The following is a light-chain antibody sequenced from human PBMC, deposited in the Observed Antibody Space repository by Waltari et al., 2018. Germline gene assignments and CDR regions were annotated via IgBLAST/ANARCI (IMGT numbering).Light chain of an antibody. J-gene: IGKJ2*01. CDR2: WAS. CDR3: QQYYGTPYT. V-gene: IGKV4-1*01. Sequence: DXVMTQSPDALAVPMGXXATINCRSSQSLLYSANNQNYLGWYQQKPGQPPKLLIYWASNRESGVPDRFSGGGSGTDFTLTISSLQAEDVAVYYCQQYYGTPYTFGQGTKLEIK. CDR1: QSLLYSANNQNY.